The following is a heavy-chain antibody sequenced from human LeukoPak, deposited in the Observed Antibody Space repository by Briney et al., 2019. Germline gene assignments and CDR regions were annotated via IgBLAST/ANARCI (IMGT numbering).Heavy chain of an antibody. CDR3: ARDGGSFDAFDI. J-gene: IGHJ3*02. D-gene: IGHD6-13*01. CDR2: IYTSGST. V-gene: IGHV4-4*07. Sequence: PGGSLRLSCAASGFTFSSYWMSWIRQPAGKGLEWIGRIYTSGSTNYNPSLKSRVTMSVDTSKNQFSLKLSSVTAADTAVYYCARDGGSFDAFDIWGQGTMVTVSS. CDR1: GFTFSSYW.